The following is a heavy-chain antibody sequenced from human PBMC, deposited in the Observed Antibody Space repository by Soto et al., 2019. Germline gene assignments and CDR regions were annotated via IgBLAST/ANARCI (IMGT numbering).Heavy chain of an antibody. Sequence: QITLKESGPTLAKPTQPLTMTCTFSGFSRSNSVAGVGWIRQPPGKALEWLALIYWDDDKRYSPSLKSRLTITKDTSKNQLVLTTTNMDPVDTATYYCAHRPVLRFFECDAFDIWGKGTIVTVST. V-gene: IGHV2-5*02. CDR3: AHRPVLRFFECDAFDI. J-gene: IGHJ3*02. CDR2: IYWDDDK. D-gene: IGHD3-3*01. CDR1: GFSRSNSVAG.